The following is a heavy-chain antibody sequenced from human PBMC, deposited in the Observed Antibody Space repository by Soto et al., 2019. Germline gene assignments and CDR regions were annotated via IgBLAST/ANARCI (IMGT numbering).Heavy chain of an antibody. CDR1: GGTFDNFI. V-gene: IGHV1-69*13. D-gene: IGHD5-12*01. Sequence: GASVKVSCKASGGTFDNFIMNWVRQTPGRGLEWMGGIVPMLGTPTYAEKFKGRVTISATGSTSTMSMEVTSLRSEDTAIYCCARNGTYSCSRSDYSGMDVWGQGTTVTVSS. J-gene: IGHJ6*02. CDR3: ARNGTYSCSRSDYSGMDV. CDR2: IVPMLGTP.